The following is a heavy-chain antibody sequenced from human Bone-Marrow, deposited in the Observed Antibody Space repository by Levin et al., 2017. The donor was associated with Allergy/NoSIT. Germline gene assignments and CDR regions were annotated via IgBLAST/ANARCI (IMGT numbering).Heavy chain of an antibody. CDR1: GFTFSNYW. CDR3: ARDGNYYDGTVYYDTFDV. D-gene: IGHD3-22*01. V-gene: IGHV3-7*01. Sequence: QPGGSLRLSCAASGFTFSNYWMTWVRQAPGKGLEWVANIRRDASVTHLLDSVEGRFTISRDNAKNSLYLQMDSLRAEDTAVYYCARDGNYYDGTVYYDTFDVWGQGTMVTVSS. J-gene: IGHJ3*01. CDR2: IRRDASVT.